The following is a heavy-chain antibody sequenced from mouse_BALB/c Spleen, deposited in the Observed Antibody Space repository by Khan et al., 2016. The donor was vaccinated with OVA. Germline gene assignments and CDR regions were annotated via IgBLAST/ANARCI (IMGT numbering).Heavy chain of an antibody. CDR3: ARNRGPDYFDY. D-gene: IGHD3-3*01. CDR2: IWAGGST. J-gene: IGHJ2*01. Sequence: VQLQESGPGLVAPSQSLSITCTVSGFSLTSHGVHWVRQPPGKGLEWLGVIWAGGSTNYNSALMSRLSISKDSSKRQVFLKMNSLQTDDTAMYYCARNRGPDYFDYWGQGTTLTVSS. V-gene: IGHV2-9*02. CDR1: GFSLTSHG.